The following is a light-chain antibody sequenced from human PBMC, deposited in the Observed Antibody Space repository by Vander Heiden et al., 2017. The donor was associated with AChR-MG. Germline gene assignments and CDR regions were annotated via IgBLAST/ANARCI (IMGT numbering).Light chain of an antibody. Sequence: EIVMTPSPATLSVSPGERATLSCRASQSVGSNLAWYQQKPGQAPRLLFLGASTRTIGIPARFSGSGSGTEFTLTISSLQSEDFAVYYCQQYNGWPRTFGQGTKVEIK. CDR2: GAS. J-gene: IGKJ1*01. V-gene: IGKV3-15*01. CDR3: QQYNGWPRT. CDR1: QSVGSN.